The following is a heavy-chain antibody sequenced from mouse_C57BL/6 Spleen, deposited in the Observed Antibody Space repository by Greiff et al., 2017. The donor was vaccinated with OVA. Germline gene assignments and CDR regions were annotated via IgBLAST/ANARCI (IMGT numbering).Heavy chain of an antibody. CDR3: ARGFITTVVGEFAY. CDR1: GYTFTDYN. CDR2: INPNNGGT. Sequence: VQLQQSGPELVKPGASVKIPCKASGYTFTDYNMDWVKQSHGKSLEWIGDINPNNGGTIYNQKFKGKATLTVDKSSSTAYMELRSLTSEDTAVYYCARGFITTVVGEFAYWGQGTLVTVSA. V-gene: IGHV1-18*01. D-gene: IGHD1-1*01. J-gene: IGHJ3*01.